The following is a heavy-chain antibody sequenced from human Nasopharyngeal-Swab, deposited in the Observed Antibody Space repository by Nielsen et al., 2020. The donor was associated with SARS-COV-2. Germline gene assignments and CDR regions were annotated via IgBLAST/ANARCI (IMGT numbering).Heavy chain of an antibody. CDR2: MNPNSGNT. V-gene: IGHV1-8*01. CDR3: ARGPPCTNGVCYRYYMDV. Sequence: ASVTVSCKASGYTFNSYDINWVRQATGQGLEWMGWMNPNSGNTGYAQKFQGRVTMTRNTSIRPAYMELSSLRSEDTAVYYCARGPPCTNGVCYRYYMDVWGKGTTVTVSS. D-gene: IGHD2-8*01. CDR1: GYTFNSYD. J-gene: IGHJ6*03.